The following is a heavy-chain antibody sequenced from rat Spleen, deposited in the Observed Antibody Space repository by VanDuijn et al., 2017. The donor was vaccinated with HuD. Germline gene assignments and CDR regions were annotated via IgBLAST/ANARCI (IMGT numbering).Heavy chain of an antibody. Sequence: EVQLVETGGGLVQPGGSLKLSCVASGFTFSAHWMYWVRQAPGRGLEWISCINPDGGITYYHDSVTGRFTVSRDNAKSTLYLQMDSLRSEDTATYYCARGLYYYDGSYYYVDYVMDAWGQGASVTVSS. CDR1: GFTFSAHW. CDR3: ARGLYYYDGSYYYVDYVMDA. J-gene: IGHJ4*01. CDR2: INPDGGIT. V-gene: IGHV5-58*01. D-gene: IGHD1-12*02.